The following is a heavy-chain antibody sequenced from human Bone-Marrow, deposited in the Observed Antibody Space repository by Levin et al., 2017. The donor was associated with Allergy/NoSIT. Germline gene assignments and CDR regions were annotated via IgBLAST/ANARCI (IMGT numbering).Heavy chain of an antibody. CDR2: INWDSSSL. Sequence: SCAASGFTFDDYAMHWVRQGPGKGPEWVSGINWDSSSLGYADSVKGRFTISRDNAKNSLYLQMSSLRIEDTAVYYCAKDLDHYFDSRGYSSSFDYWGRGTLVTVSS. CDR1: GFTFDDYA. J-gene: IGHJ4*02. V-gene: IGHV3-9*01. D-gene: IGHD3-22*01. CDR3: AKDLDHYFDSRGYSSSFDY.